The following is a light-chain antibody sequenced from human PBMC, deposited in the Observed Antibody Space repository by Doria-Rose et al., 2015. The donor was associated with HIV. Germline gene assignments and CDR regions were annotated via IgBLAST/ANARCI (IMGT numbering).Light chain of an antibody. J-gene: IGLJ1*01. CDR3: QSYDSRLSVYV. V-gene: IGLV1-40*01. CDR2: GNT. Sequence: QPVLTQPPSVSGAPGQRFAISCTGSSSNIGAGFDVNWYQQFPGTAPKLLIHGNTNRPSAVPDRFSGSKSGTSASLAISGLRAEDEADYYCQSYDSRLSVYVFGTGTKVTVL. CDR1: SSNIGAGFD.